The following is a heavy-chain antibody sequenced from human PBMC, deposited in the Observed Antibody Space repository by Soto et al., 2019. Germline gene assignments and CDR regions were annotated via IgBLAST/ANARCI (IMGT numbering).Heavy chain of an antibody. J-gene: IGHJ4*02. Sequence: HPGGSLRLSCSASGFTFSSYAMHWVRQAPGKGLEYVSAISSNGGSTYYADSVKGRFTISRDNSKNTLYLQMSSLRAEDTAVYYCVKDRYSSSWDPGYWGQGTLVTVSS. CDR1: GFTFSSYA. CDR2: ISSNGGST. D-gene: IGHD6-13*01. V-gene: IGHV3-64D*06. CDR3: VKDRYSSSWDPGY.